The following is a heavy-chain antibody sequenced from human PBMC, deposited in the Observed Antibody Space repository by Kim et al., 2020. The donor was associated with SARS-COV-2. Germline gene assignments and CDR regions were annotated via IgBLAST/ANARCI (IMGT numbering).Heavy chain of an antibody. D-gene: IGHD3-10*01. V-gene: IGHV3-21*01. CDR3: ARGITMIRGAGV. CDR2: IRSSSSFI. J-gene: IGHJ6*03. Sequence: GGSLRLSCAASGFTFSSYNMNWVRQAPGKGLEWVSSIRSSSSFIYYADSVRGRFTISRDNAKNSLYLQMNSLRAEDTAVYYCARGITMIRGAGVWGKGTT. CDR1: GFTFSSYN.